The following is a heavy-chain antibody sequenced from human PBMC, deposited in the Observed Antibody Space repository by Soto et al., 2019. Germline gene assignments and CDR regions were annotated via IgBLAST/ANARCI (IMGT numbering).Heavy chain of an antibody. CDR2: ISGGGDAT. CDR3: ARKILGSTSRPDYWYFDL. Sequence: EVQLSQSGGGLVQPGGSLRLSCAGSGFTFINYAMNWVRQAPGQGLEWVSSISGGGDATFFANSVRGRFTISRDNSDNTVTLQMNSLGVDDTAVYYCARKILGSTSRPDYWYFDLWGRGTRVTVSS. D-gene: IGHD7-27*01. CDR1: GFTFINYA. J-gene: IGHJ2*01. V-gene: IGHV3-23*01.